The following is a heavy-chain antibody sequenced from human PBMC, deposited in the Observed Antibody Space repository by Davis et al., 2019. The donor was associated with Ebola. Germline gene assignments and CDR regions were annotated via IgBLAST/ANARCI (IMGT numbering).Heavy chain of an antibody. D-gene: IGHD4-17*01. Sequence: PGGSLRLSCAASGFTFSSYWMSWVRQAPGKGLEWVSAISGSGGSTYYADSVKGRFTISRDNSKNTLYLQMNSLRAEDTAVYYCAKMTTVTFYYYYGMDVWGQGTTVTVSS. J-gene: IGHJ6*02. CDR1: GFTFSSYW. CDR3: AKMTTVTFYYYYGMDV. CDR2: ISGSGGST. V-gene: IGHV3-23*01.